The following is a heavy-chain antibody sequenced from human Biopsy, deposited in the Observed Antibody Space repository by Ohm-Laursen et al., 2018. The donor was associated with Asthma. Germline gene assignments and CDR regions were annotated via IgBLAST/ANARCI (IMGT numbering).Heavy chain of an antibody. CDR3: ARTYYDFWTGQVNDAFAF. CDR1: GYTFINYA. V-gene: IGHV1-3*01. D-gene: IGHD3-3*01. Sequence: SVKPSCTASGYTFINYAIHWVSQAPGKRLEWMGWINAGNGNTKNSQKFQCRVTITRDSSPSTAYMDLSSLRSEDTAVYYCARTYYDFWTGQVNDAFAFWGQGTVVTVSS. CDR2: INAGNGNT. J-gene: IGHJ3*01.